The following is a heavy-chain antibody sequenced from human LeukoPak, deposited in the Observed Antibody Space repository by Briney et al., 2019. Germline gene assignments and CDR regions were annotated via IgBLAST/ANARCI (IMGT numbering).Heavy chain of an antibody. V-gene: IGHV3-48*03. D-gene: IGHD3-10*01. Sequence: GGSLRLSCAASRLIVSSNYMAWVRQAPGKGLEWVSYISGSGSTIYYADSVKGRFTISRDNAKNSLYLQMNSLRAEDTAVYYCANTMADAFDIWGQGTMVTVSS. CDR1: RLIVSSNY. CDR3: ANTMADAFDI. J-gene: IGHJ3*02. CDR2: ISGSGSTI.